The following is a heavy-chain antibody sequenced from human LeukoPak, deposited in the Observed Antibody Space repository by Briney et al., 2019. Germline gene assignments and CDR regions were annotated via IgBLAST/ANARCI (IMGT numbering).Heavy chain of an antibody. V-gene: IGHV4-4*07. CDR2: ISTSVPT. D-gene: IGHD3-10*01. Sequence: SETLSLTCTVSGVSTSSGYWSWIRQPAGKGLEWMGRISTSVPTYYNPSLKSRVTMSLDTSENQFPLKVNSVTAADTAVYYCARGYGSGSYSTWGQGTLVTVSS. J-gene: IGHJ5*02. CDR1: GVSTSSGY. CDR3: ARGYGSGSYST.